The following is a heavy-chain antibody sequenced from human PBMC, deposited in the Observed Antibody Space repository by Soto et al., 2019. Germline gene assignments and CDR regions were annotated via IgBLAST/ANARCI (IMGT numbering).Heavy chain of an antibody. CDR1: GFTFSSYA. CDR3: AKDLSGSSWYNWFDP. Sequence: RGSLRLSCAASGFTFSSYAMSWVRQAPGKGLEWVSAISGSGGSTYYADSVKGRFTISRDNSKNTLYLQMNSLRAEDTAVYYCAKDLSGSSWYNWFDPWGQGTLVTVSS. J-gene: IGHJ5*02. D-gene: IGHD6-13*01. V-gene: IGHV3-23*01. CDR2: ISGSGGST.